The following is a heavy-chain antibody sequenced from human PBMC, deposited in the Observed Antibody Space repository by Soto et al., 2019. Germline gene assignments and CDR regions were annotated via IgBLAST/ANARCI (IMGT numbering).Heavy chain of an antibody. Sequence: SVKVSCKASGGTFSSYAISWVRQAPGQGLEWMGGIIPIFGTANYAQKFQGRVTITADESTSTAYMELSSLRSEDTAVYYCARDIIAVAGTGAFDIWGQGTMVTVSS. J-gene: IGHJ3*02. CDR1: GGTFSSYA. CDR2: IIPIFGTA. V-gene: IGHV1-69*13. CDR3: ARDIIAVAGTGAFDI. D-gene: IGHD6-19*01.